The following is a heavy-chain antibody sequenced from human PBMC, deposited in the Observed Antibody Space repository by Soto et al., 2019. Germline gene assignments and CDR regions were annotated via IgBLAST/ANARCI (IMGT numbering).Heavy chain of an antibody. Sequence: GGSLRLSCIASGFTFSSYAMSWVRQAPGKGLEWVSATSGSGTNTYYAGSVKGRFTISRDNSKNTLFLQMNSLRAEDTAVYYCAKTPYTGYVTLTREFDYWGQGTLVTVSS. V-gene: IGHV3-23*01. CDR3: AKTPYTGYVTLTREFDY. D-gene: IGHD5-12*01. CDR1: GFTFSSYA. CDR2: TSGSGTNT. J-gene: IGHJ4*02.